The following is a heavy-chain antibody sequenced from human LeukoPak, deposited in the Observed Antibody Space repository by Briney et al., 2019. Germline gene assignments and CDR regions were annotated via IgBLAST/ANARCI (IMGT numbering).Heavy chain of an antibody. J-gene: IGHJ4*02. CDR3: ARIPQAGYSSTWWVDY. Sequence: ASVTVSCTASGYTFTNHGISWVRQAPGQGLEWMGWISAYNGNTNYAQKLQDRITMTTDTSTSTAYLDLRSLRSDDTAVYYCARIPQAGYSSTWWVDYWGQGTLVTVSS. D-gene: IGHD6-13*01. CDR2: ISAYNGNT. V-gene: IGHV1-18*01. CDR1: GYTFTNHG.